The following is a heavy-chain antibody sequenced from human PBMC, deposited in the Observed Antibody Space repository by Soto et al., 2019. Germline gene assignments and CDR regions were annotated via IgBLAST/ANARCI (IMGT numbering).Heavy chain of an antibody. J-gene: IGHJ4*02. CDR1: GGSINSYC. CDR2: IFDSGNA. CDR3: ARHRRTTVAKFYFDN. Sequence: QVQLQESGPGLVKPSETLSLTCTVSGGSINSYCWSWIRQPPGKGLEWIAYIFDSGNANYNPSLTSRVTISVDTSKNQFSLQLTSVPAADTAVYYCARHRRTTVAKFYFDNWGQGALVTVSS. V-gene: IGHV4-59*08. D-gene: IGHD4-4*01.